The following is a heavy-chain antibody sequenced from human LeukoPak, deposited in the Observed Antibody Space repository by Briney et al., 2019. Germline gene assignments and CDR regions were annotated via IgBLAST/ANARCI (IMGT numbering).Heavy chain of an antibody. D-gene: IGHD3-22*01. CDR2: IRYNGSNK. J-gene: IGHJ4*02. CDR3: AKDLLYLGPITMIVVASDY. CDR1: GFTFSSYG. Sequence: GGSLRLSCAASGFTFSSYGMHWVRQAPGKGLEWVAFIRYNGSNKYYADSVKGRFTISRDNSKNTLYLQMNSLRAEDTAVYYCAKDLLYLGPITMIVVASDYWGQGTLVTVSS. V-gene: IGHV3-30*02.